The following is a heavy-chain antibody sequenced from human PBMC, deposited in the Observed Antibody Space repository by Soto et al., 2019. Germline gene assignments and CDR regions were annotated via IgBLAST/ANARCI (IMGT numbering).Heavy chain of an antibody. D-gene: IGHD3-10*01. J-gene: IGHJ3*02. V-gene: IGHV3-9*01. CDR1: GFTFDDYA. Sequence: GGSLRLSCAASGFTFDDYAMHWVRQAPGKGLEWVSGISWNSGSIGYADSVKGRFTISRDNAKNSLYLQMNSLRAEDTALYYCAKDLGWAGVIRNNAFDIWGQGTMVTVSS. CDR3: AKDLGWAGVIRNNAFDI. CDR2: ISWNSGSI.